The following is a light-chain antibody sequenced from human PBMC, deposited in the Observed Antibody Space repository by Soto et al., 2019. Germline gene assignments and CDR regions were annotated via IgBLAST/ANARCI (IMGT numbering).Light chain of an antibody. J-gene: IGKJ4*01. Sequence: DIQMTQSPSSLSASVGDRVTITCQASQDISNYLNWYQQKPGKAPKLLIYDASNLETGVPSRFSGNGSGTDFTFNNSSLQPEDIATYYCQQYDNLPPSLTFGGGTKVEIK. V-gene: IGKV1-33*01. CDR1: QDISNY. CDR2: DAS. CDR3: QQYDNLPPSLT.